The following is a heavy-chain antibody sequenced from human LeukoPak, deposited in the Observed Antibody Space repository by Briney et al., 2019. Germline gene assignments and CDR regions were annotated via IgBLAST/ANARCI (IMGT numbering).Heavy chain of an antibody. D-gene: IGHD4-17*01. J-gene: IGHJ4*02. CDR1: GFTFSTYA. Sequence: GESLRLSCAASGFTFSTYALSWVRQAPGKGLEWVSSIRGSDGSTYYADSVEGRFAISRDNSKNTLYLQMNSLRAEDTATYFCAKDVYGDYGGLDYWGQGTLVTVSS. V-gene: IGHV3-23*01. CDR3: AKDVYGDYGGLDY. CDR2: IRGSDGST.